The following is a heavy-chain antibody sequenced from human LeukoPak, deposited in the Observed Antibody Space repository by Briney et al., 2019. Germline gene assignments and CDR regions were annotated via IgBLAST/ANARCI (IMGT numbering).Heavy chain of an antibody. D-gene: IGHD5-12*01. CDR2: ISGSGGST. CDR1: GFTFSSYD. J-gene: IGHJ3*02. V-gene: IGHV3-23*01. CDR3: AKEDGLSLGGYLAPTSRCAFDI. Sequence: GGSLRLSCAASGFTFSSYDMSWVRQAPGKGLEWVSAISGSGGSTYYADSVKGRFTISRDNSKNTLYLQMNSLRAEDTAVYYCAKEDGLSLGGYLAPTSRCAFDIWGQGTVVTVSS.